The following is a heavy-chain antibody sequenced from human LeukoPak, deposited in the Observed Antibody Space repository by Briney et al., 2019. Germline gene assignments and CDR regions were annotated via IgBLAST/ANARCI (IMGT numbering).Heavy chain of an antibody. CDR1: GFTFSSYG. J-gene: IGHJ6*03. CDR3: AKGGGITIFGVALGYYYYMDV. CDR2: IRYHVSNK. V-gene: IGHV3-30*02. Sequence: GGSLRLSCAASGFTFSSYGMHWVRQAPGKGLEWVAFIRYHVSNKYYADSVKGRFTISRDNSKKTLYLQMNSLRAEDTAVYYCAKGGGITIFGVALGYYYYMDVWGKGTTVTVSS. D-gene: IGHD3-3*01.